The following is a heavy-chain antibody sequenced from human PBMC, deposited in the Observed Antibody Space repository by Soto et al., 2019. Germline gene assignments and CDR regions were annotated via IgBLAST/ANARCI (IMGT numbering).Heavy chain of an antibody. CDR1: GDSISSADYY. CDR3: ARDLWVEPELYYYGMDV. V-gene: IGHV4-30-4*01. D-gene: IGHD1-1*01. Sequence: NPSETLSLTCTVSGDSISSADYYWSWIRQTPGKGLEWIGHIFYSGTTYYNPSLKSRLTISVDTSKNHFSLRLTSVTAADTAVYYCARDLWVEPELYYYGMDVSGQGTTVTVSS. J-gene: IGHJ6*02. CDR2: IFYSGTT.